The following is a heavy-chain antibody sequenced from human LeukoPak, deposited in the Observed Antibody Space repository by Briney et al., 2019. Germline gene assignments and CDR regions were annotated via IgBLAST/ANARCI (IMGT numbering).Heavy chain of an antibody. CDR2: TYYSGST. V-gene: IGHV4-61*01. J-gene: IGHJ6*02. Sequence: SETLSLTCTVSGGSISSSSYYWSWIRQPPGKGLEWIGYTYYSGSTNYNPSLKSRVTISVDTSKNQFSLKLSSVTAADTAVYYCARLKNKQWLVPHYYYGMDVWGQGTTVTVSS. CDR3: ARLKNKQWLVPHYYYGMDV. CDR1: GGSISSSSYY. D-gene: IGHD6-19*01.